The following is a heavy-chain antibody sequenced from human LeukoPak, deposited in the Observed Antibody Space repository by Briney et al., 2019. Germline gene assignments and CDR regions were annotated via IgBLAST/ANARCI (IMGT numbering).Heavy chain of an antibody. J-gene: IGHJ6*02. V-gene: IGHV3-30-3*01. D-gene: IGHD2-15*01. CDR3: ARDPYCSGGSCYSRSRDYYYGMDV. CDR2: ISYDGGNK. CDR1: GFTFSSYA. Sequence: GGSLRLSCAASGFTFSSYAMHWVRQAPGKGLEWVAVISYDGGNKYYADSVKGRFTISRDNSKNTLYLQMNSLRAEDTAVYYCARDPYCSGGSCYSRSRDYYYGMDVWGQGTTVTVSS.